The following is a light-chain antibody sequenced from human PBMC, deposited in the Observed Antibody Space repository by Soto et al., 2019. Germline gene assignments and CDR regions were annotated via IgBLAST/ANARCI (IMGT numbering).Light chain of an antibody. Sequence: ELVMTQSPATLSVAPGERATLSCRASQSISTFLAWYQQKPGQAPRLLIYGASSRATGIPDRFSGSGSGTEFNLTISSLQSEDFGVYDCQQYNNWPRATFGGGTKV. CDR2: GAS. J-gene: IGKJ4*01. CDR1: QSISTF. V-gene: IGKV3D-15*01. CDR3: QQYNNWPRAT.